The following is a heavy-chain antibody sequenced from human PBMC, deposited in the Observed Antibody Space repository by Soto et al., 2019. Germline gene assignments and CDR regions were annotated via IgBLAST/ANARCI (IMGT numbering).Heavy chain of an antibody. J-gene: IGHJ6*03. CDR3: ARDVLRFLGQRYYYYMDV. V-gene: IGHV1-18*01. CDR2: ISAYNGNT. CDR1: GYTFTSYG. Sequence: QVQLVQSGAEVKKPGASVKVSCKASGYTFTSYGISWVRQAPGQGLEWMGWISAYNGNTNYAQKLQGRVTMTTNTTPSTAYMELRSLRSDDTAVYYCARDVLRFLGQRYYYYMDVYGKGTKVTVSS. D-gene: IGHD3-3*01.